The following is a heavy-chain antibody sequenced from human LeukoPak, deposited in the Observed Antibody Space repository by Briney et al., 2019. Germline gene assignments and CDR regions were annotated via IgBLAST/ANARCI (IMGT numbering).Heavy chain of an antibody. CDR2: ISSSSSTI. J-gene: IGHJ3*02. Sequence: GGSLRLSCAASGFTFSSYSMSWVRQAPGKGLEWVSYISSSSSTIYYADSVKGRFTISRDNAKNSLYLQMNSLRDEDTAVYYCARTTNYYDSSGYYYARHDAFDIWGQGTMVTVSS. D-gene: IGHD3-22*01. V-gene: IGHV3-48*02. CDR1: GFTFSSYS. CDR3: ARTTNYYDSSGYYYARHDAFDI.